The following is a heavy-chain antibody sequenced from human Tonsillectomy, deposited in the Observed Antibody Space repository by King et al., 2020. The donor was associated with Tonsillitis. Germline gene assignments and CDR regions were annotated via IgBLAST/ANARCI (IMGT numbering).Heavy chain of an antibody. CDR3: ARDMYYYDSSGYYDYFDY. D-gene: IGHD3-22*01. J-gene: IGHJ4*02. CDR1: GFTFSSYW. Sequence: VQLVESGGGLVQPGGSLRLSCAASGFTFSSYWMSWVRQAPGKGLEWVANIKQDGSEKYYVDSVKGRFTISRDNAKNSLYLQMNSLRAEDTAVYYCARDMYYYDSSGYYDYFDYWGQGTLVTVSS. V-gene: IGHV3-7*04. CDR2: IKQDGSEK.